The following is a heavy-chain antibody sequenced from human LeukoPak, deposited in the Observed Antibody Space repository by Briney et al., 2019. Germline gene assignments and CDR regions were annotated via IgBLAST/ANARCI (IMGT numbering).Heavy chain of an antibody. J-gene: IGHJ5*02. CDR3: TREGMGTTFSAWFDP. CDR1: GFTFSNYA. Sequence: GGSLRLSCAASGFTFSNYAMHWVRQAPGKGLEWVAVVSSDGSIDYYADSVRGRFTVSRDNSKNTMYLQVNSLRAEDTAVYYCTREGMGTTFSAWFDPWGQGTLVTVSS. V-gene: IGHV3-30*04. D-gene: IGHD1-7*01. CDR2: VSSDGSID.